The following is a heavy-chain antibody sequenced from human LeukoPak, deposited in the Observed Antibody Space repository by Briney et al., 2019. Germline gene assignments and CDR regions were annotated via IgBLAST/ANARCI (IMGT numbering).Heavy chain of an antibody. J-gene: IGHJ6*04. Sequence: SVKVSCKASGGTFSSYAISWVRQAPGQGLEWMGGVIPIFGTANYAQKFQGRVTITADESTSTAYMELSSLRSEDTAVYYCARDSGAAHGMDVWGKGATVTVSS. D-gene: IGHD3-10*01. CDR2: VIPIFGTA. CDR3: ARDSGAAHGMDV. CDR1: GGTFSSYA. V-gene: IGHV1-69*13.